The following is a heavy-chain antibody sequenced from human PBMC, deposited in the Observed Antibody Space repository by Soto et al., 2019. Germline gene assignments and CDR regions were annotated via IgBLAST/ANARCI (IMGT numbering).Heavy chain of an antibody. CDR3: ASVTPLGY. CDR1: GFTFSSYW. D-gene: IGHD2-21*02. V-gene: IGHV3-74*01. Sequence: PGESLKISCAASGFTFSSYWMHWVRQAPGKGLVWVSRINSDGSSTYYADSVKGRFTISRDNAKNTLYLQMSSLRAEDTAVYYCASVTPLGYWGQGTLVTVSS. J-gene: IGHJ4*02. CDR2: INSDGSST.